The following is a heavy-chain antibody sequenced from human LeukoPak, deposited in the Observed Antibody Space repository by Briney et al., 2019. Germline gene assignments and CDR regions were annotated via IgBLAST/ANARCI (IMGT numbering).Heavy chain of an antibody. V-gene: IGHV4-59*02. CDR1: GGSVSNYY. CDR2: IYYTET. J-gene: IGHJ4*02. CDR3: ARDQYYYDSSGYSLFDY. D-gene: IGHD3-22*01. Sequence: SETLSLTCTVSGGSVSNYYWSWIRQSPGKGLEWIGYIYYTETSYNPSLKSRVTISADTSKNQFSLKLSSVTAADTAVYYCARDQYYYDSSGYSLFDYWGQGTLVTVSS.